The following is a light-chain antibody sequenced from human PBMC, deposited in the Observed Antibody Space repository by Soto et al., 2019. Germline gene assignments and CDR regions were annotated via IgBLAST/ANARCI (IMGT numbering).Light chain of an antibody. Sequence: QSALTQPASVSGSLGQSITISCTGTTRDIAGYNYISWYQQLPGKAPKLMIYQVTIRPSGISNRFSGSKSGNTASLTISGLQAEDEADYYCSSYVGNNNLVFGGGTKLTVL. CDR1: TRDIAGYNY. V-gene: IGLV2-14*01. CDR2: QVT. CDR3: SSYVGNNNLV. J-gene: IGLJ3*02.